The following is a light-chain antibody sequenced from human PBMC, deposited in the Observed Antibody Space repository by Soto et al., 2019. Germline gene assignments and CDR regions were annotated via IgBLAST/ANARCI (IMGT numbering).Light chain of an antibody. J-gene: IGKJ2*01. CDR2: GAS. V-gene: IGKV3-20*01. Sequence: EIVLAQSPGTLSLSPGERATLSCRASQSVTNSFLAWYQQKPGQAPRLLIYGASRRATGIPDRFTGSGSGTDFTLTISRLEPEDFGVYYCQQYSSPPRTFGQGTRLDI. CDR3: QQYSSPPRT. CDR1: QSVTNSF.